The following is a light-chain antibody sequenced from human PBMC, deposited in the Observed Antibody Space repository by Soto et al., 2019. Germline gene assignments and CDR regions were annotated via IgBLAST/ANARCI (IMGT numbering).Light chain of an antibody. CDR2: EGS. V-gene: IGLV2-23*01. J-gene: IGLJ2*01. Sequence: QSVLTQPASVSGSPGQSITISCTGTSSDVGSYNLVSWYQQHPGKAPKLMIYEGSKRPSGVSNRFSGSKSGNTASLTISGLQAEDEADYYCCSYAGSRTSFGGGTKLTVL. CDR3: CSYAGSRTS. CDR1: SSDVGSYNL.